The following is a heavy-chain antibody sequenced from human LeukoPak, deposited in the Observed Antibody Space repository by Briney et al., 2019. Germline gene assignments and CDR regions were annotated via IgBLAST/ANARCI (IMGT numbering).Heavy chain of an antibody. CDR3: ARDSSVRDEAWWFNP. J-gene: IGHJ5*02. CDR1: GGTFSSYA. CDR2: IIPIFGTA. D-gene: IGHD3-10*01. V-gene: IGHV1-69*05. Sequence: GSSVKVSCKASGGTFSSYAISWVRQAPGQGLEWMGGIIPIFGTANYAQKFQGRVTLTRDMSTSTDYLELSSLRSEDTAVYYCARDSSVRDEAWWFNPWGQGTLVTVSS.